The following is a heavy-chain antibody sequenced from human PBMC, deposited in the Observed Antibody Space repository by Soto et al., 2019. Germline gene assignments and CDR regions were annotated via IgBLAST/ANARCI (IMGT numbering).Heavy chain of an antibody. Sequence: EVQLVESGGGLVQPGGSLRLSCAASGFTFSSYSMNWVRQAPGKGLEWVSYISSSSSTIYYADSVKGRFTISRDNAKNSLYLHMNSLRAEDTAVYYCAGQGGSRLNWFDPWGQGTLVTVSS. CDR2: ISSSSSTI. CDR3: AGQGGSRLNWFDP. J-gene: IGHJ5*02. D-gene: IGHD6-13*01. V-gene: IGHV3-48*01. CDR1: GFTFSSYS.